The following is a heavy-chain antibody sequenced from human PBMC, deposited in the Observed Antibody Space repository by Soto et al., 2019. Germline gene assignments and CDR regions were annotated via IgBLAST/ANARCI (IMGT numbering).Heavy chain of an antibody. D-gene: IGHD6-13*01. CDR3: ARTIAAAGGRRYFDL. CDR2: ISSSSSYT. CDR1: GFTFSDYD. V-gene: IGHV3-11*05. Sequence: QVHLVESGGGLVKPGGCLRLSCAASGFTFSDYDMSRSSQAPGKGLEWVSYISSSSSYTNYADSVKGRFTISRDNAKNSLYLQMNSLRAEDTAVYYCARTIAAAGGRRYFDLWGRGTLVTVSS. J-gene: IGHJ2*01.